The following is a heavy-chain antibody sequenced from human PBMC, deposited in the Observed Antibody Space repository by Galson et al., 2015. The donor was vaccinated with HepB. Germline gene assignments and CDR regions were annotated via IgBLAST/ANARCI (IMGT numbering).Heavy chain of an antibody. J-gene: IGHJ4*02. CDR1: GFTFSSYA. V-gene: IGHV3-23*01. CDR3: AKAGVVRYYDILPGYYNIYYFDY. CDR2: VSGSGGST. Sequence: SLRLSCAAFGFTFSSYAMSWVRQAPGKGLEWVSTVSGSGGSTHYADSVKGRFTISRDNSKNTVYLQMNSPRAEDTAVYFCAKAGVVRYYDILPGYYNIYYFDYWGQGTLVTVSS. D-gene: IGHD3-9*01.